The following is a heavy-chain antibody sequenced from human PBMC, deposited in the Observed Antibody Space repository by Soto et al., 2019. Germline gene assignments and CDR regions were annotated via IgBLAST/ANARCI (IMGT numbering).Heavy chain of an antibody. CDR1: GGTFSSYP. CDR3: ARATFYYDSSGYPSSMDV. D-gene: IGHD3-22*01. J-gene: IGHJ6*02. Sequence: AASVKVSCKASGGTFSSYPISWVRQAPGQGLEWMGGIIPIFGSADYAQKFQGRVTVTADESTSTAYMELSSLRSEDTAVYYCARATFYYDSSGYPSSMDVWGQGTTVTVSS. V-gene: IGHV1-69*13. CDR2: IIPIFGSA.